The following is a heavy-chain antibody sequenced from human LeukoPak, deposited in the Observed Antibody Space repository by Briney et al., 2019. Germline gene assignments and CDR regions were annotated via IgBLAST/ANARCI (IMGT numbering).Heavy chain of an antibody. CDR2: IYTSGST. D-gene: IGHD6-13*01. J-gene: IGHJ3*02. CDR3: ARETAAGTKLATLDI. CDR1: GGSISSYY. V-gene: IGHV4-4*07. Sequence: SETLSLTCTVSGGSISSYYWSWIRQPAGKGLEWIGRIYTSGSTNYNPSLKRRVTMSVDTSQNQFSLTLSSLTAADTAVYYCARETAAGTKLATLDIWGQGTMVTVSS.